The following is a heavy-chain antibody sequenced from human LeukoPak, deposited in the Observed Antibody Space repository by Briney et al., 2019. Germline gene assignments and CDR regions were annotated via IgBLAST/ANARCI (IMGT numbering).Heavy chain of an antibody. CDR1: GYTFTGYY. V-gene: IGHV1-2*02. J-gene: IGHJ6*03. CDR3: ARQRGYCSGGSCYGEVYYYYYMDV. D-gene: IGHD2-15*01. CDR2: INPNSGGT. Sequence: ASVKVSCKASGYTFTGYYMHWVRQAPGQGLEWMGWINPNSGGTNYAQKFQGRVTMTRDTSISTAYMELSRLRSDDTAVYYCARQRGYCSGGSCYGEVYYYYYMDVWGKGTTVTVSS.